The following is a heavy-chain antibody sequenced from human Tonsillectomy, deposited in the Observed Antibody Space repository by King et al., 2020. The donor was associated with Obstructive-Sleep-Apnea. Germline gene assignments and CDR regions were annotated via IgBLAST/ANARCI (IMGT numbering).Heavy chain of an antibody. CDR3: ASSYYDSSGYYAADY. J-gene: IGHJ4*02. CDR1: GDNLNNYW. CDR2: IEPSDSYT. Sequence: VQLVESGAEVKKPGESLRISCKGSGDNLNNYWISWVRQMPGKGLEWMGRIEPSDSYTNYSPSLQVHFTISSEKSTSTVYLHWVSLKASDSAMYFCASSYYDSSGYYAADYWGQGTLVTVSS. D-gene: IGHD3-22*01. V-gene: IGHV5-10-1*03.